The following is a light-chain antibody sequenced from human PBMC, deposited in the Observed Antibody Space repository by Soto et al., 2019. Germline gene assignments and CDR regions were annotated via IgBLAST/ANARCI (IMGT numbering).Light chain of an antibody. Sequence: LTQPASVSGSPGQSITISCTGTSSDVGGYNYVSWYQQHPGKAPKLMIYEVSNRPSGVSNRFSGSKSGNTASLTISGLQAEDEADYYCSSYASSNTLVFGTGTKVTVL. CDR3: SSYASSNTLV. CDR2: EVS. V-gene: IGLV2-14*01. CDR1: SSDVGGYNY. J-gene: IGLJ1*01.